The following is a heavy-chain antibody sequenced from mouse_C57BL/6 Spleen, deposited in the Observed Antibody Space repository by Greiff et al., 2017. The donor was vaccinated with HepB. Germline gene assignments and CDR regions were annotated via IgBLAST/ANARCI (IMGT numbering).Heavy chain of an antibody. CDR3: ANYYDYDDYYFDY. CDR2: IHPNSGST. CDR1: GYTFTSYW. Sequence: QVQLQQPGAELVKPGASVKLSCKASGYTFTSYWMHWVKQRPGQGLEWIGMIHPNSGSTNYNEKFKSKATLTVDKSSSTAYMQLSSLTSEDSAVYYCANYYDYDDYYFDYWGQGTTLTVSS. J-gene: IGHJ2*01. V-gene: IGHV1-64*01. D-gene: IGHD2-4*01.